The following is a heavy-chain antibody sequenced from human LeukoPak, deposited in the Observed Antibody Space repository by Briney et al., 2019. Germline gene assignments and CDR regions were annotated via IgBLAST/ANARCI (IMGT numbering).Heavy chain of an antibody. J-gene: IGHJ4*02. CDR1: GGSFSSYA. CDR3: VRDGSYYDSSGYYYLY. CDR2: ITPMFGTA. D-gene: IGHD3-22*01. V-gene: IGHV1-69*13. Sequence: ASVKVSCKASGGSFSSYAISWVRRAPGQGLEWMGGITPMFGTANYAQKFQGRVTIAADESTSTAYVELSSLRSEDTAVYYCVRDGSYYDSSGYYYLYWGQGTLVTVSS.